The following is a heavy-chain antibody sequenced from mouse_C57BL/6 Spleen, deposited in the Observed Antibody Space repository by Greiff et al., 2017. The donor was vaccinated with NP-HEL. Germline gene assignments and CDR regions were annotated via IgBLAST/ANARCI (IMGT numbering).Heavy chain of an antibody. D-gene: IGHD2-3*01. V-gene: IGHV2-5*01. CDR1: GFSLTSYG. CDR3: AKNGDGYYGYFDY. J-gene: IGHJ2*01. CDR2: IWRGGST. Sequence: VKLMESGPGLVQPSQSLSITCTVSGFSLTSYGVHWVRQSPGKGLEWLGVIWRGGSTDYNAAFMSRLSITKDNSKSQVFFKMNSLQADDTAIYYCAKNGDGYYGYFDYWGQGTTLTVSS.